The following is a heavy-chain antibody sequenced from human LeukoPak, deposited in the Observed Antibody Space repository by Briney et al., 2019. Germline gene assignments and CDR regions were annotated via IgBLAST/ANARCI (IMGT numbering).Heavy chain of an antibody. D-gene: IGHD3-9*01. CDR3: ARGGRLRVLRYFDWLPHTYNWFDP. CDR1: GGSISSSSYY. J-gene: IGHJ5*02. V-gene: IGHV4-39*07. Sequence: PSETLSLTCTVSGGSISSSSYYWGWIRQPPGKGLEWIGSIYYSGSTYYNPSLKSRVTISVDTSKNQFSLKLSSVTAADTAVYYCARGGRLRVLRYFDWLPHTYNWFDPWGQGTLVTVSS. CDR2: IYYSGST.